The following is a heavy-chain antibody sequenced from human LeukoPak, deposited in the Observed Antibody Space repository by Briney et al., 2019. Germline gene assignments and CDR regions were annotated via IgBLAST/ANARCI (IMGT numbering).Heavy chain of an antibody. CDR2: ISGSGGST. Sequence: GGTLRLSCAASGFTFSSYGMSWVRQAPGKGLEWVSAISGSGGSTYYADSVKGRFTISRDNSENTLYLQMNSLRAEDTAVYYCAKRDSSGWYPGNYFDYWGQGTLVTVSS. D-gene: IGHD6-19*01. V-gene: IGHV3-23*01. CDR3: AKRDSSGWYPGNYFDY. CDR1: GFTFSSYG. J-gene: IGHJ4*02.